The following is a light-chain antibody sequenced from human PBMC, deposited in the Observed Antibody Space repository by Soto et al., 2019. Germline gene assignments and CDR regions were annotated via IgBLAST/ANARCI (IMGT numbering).Light chain of an antibody. V-gene: IGKV3-15*01. CDR1: QSVSSN. CDR3: QQYNNWPLLT. J-gene: IGKJ5*01. Sequence: EILMTQSPATLSVSPGERATLSCRASQSVSSNVAWYQQKPGQAPRLLIYGASTRATGIPARFSGSGSGTEFTLTISSLQSEDFAVYYCQQYNNWPLLTFGQGTRLEIK. CDR2: GAS.